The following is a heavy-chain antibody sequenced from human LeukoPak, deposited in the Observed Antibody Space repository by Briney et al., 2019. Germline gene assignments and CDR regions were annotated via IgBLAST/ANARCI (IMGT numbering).Heavy chain of an antibody. CDR2: IYYSGST. Sequence: SETLSLTCTASGFSISSSSYYWGWLRQPPGKGLEWIGSIYYSGSTYYNPAQNVRGTITVATAKTKFSLKLSSVTAADTAVYYYARAEYSSSWVLWFDPWGQGTLVTVSS. CDR1: GFSISSSSYY. D-gene: IGHD6-13*01. J-gene: IGHJ5*02. V-gene: IGHV4-39*01. CDR3: ARAEYSSSWVLWFDP.